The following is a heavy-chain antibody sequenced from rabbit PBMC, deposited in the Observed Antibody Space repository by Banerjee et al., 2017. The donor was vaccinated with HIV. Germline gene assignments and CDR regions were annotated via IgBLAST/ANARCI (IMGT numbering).Heavy chain of an antibody. CDR3: ARDLTTSVNSDDYRNL. Sequence: QLKESGGGLVQPGGSLKLSCKASGFDFSSYYMSWVRQAPGKGLEWIGYIDPVFGSTYYANWVNGRFTTSSHNAQNTLHLQMTSLTAADTATYFCARDLTTSVNSDDYRNLWGQGTLVTVS. J-gene: IGHJ4*01. CDR1: GFDFSSYY. D-gene: IGHD6-1*01. V-gene: IGHV1S7*01. CDR2: IDPVFGST.